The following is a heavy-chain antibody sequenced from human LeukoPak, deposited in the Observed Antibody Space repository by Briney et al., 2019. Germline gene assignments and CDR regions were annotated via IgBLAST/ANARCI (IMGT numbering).Heavy chain of an antibody. D-gene: IGHD2-21*02. Sequence: GGSRRFSCVVSGFRFNGCWMNWFRRAPGRGREWVAHINPDGRDTYYVDSVKGRFTISRDNAQNSMYLQMNSLRVEDTAVYYCTSWGDTTAEYFQRWGQGTLVTVSS. CDR3: TSWGDTTAEYFQR. V-gene: IGHV3-7*01. CDR1: GFRFNGCW. J-gene: IGHJ1*01. CDR2: INPDGRDT.